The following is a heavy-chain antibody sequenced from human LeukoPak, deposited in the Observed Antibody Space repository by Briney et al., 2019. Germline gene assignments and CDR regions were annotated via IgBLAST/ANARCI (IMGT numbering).Heavy chain of an antibody. V-gene: IGHV3-7*01. CDR1: GFTFSSYG. CDR2: IKQDGSEK. J-gene: IGHJ6*02. CDR3: ATDLSYSSSSYYYYYGMDV. D-gene: IGHD6-6*01. Sequence: PGGSLRLSCAASGFTFSSYGMPWVRQAPGKGLEWVANIKQDGSEKYYVDSVKGRFTISRDNAKNSLYLQMNSLRAEDTAVYYCATDLSYSSSSYYYYYGMDVWGQGTTVTVSS.